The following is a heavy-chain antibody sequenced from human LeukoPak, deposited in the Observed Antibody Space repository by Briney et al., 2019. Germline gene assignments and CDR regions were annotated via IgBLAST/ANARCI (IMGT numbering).Heavy chain of an antibody. Sequence: SQTLSLTCAISGDSVSSNSAAWNWIRQSPSRGLEWLGRTYYRSKWYNDYAVSVKSRITINPDTSKNQFSLKLSSVTAADTAVYYCARAGSYRPNQEPDYWGQGTLVTVSS. CDR2: TYYRSKWYN. D-gene: IGHD3-16*02. J-gene: IGHJ4*02. CDR1: GDSVSSNSAA. V-gene: IGHV6-1*01. CDR3: ARAGSYRPNQEPDY.